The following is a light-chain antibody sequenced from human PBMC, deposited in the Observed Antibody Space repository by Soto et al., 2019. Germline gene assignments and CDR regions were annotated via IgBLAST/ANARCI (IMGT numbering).Light chain of an antibody. CDR1: QTVRVY. CDR3: QHYNSYLYT. Sequence: DIPMTQSPSSLSASVGDRVAITCRASQTVRVYLAWYQQKPGKAPKLLIYDVSILESGVPSRFSGSESGTEFTLTISSLQPDDFATYYCQHYNSYLYTFGQGTKLEIK. CDR2: DVS. J-gene: IGKJ2*01. V-gene: IGKV1-5*01.